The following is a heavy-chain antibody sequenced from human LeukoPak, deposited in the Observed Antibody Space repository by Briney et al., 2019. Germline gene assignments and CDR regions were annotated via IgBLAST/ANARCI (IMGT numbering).Heavy chain of an antibody. CDR3: ARDIVDYGGNS. V-gene: IGHV1-69*13. CDR1: GYIFINYG. J-gene: IGHJ4*02. Sequence: ASVKVSCKASGYIFINYGINWVRQAPGQGLEWMGGIIPIFGTANYAQKFQGRVTITADESTSTAYMELSSLRSEDTAVYYCARDIVDYGGNSWGQGTLVTVSS. D-gene: IGHD4-23*01. CDR2: IIPIFGTA.